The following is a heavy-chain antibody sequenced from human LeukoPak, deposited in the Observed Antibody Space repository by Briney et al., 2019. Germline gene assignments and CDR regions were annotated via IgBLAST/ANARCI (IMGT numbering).Heavy chain of an antibody. D-gene: IGHD3-9*01. CDR2: ISSSAITI. V-gene: IGHV3-48*03. J-gene: IGHJ1*01. CDR1: GFTFNNCE. Sequence: GGSLRLSCAASGFTFNNCEMNWIRQAPGKGLEWISYISSSAITIYYADSVKGRFTISRDNAKNSLYLQMNSLRVEDTAVYYCARDRYNEYFHYWGQGTLVTVSS. CDR3: ARDRYNEYFHY.